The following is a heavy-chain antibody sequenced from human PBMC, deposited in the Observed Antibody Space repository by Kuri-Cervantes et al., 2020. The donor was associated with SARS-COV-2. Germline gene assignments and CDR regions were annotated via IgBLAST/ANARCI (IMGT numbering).Heavy chain of an antibody. Sequence: GSLRLSSAVPGVSVSGGSYYWSWIRQPPGKGLKWLGSIYYSGCTYSGSTYYNPSLKSRVTMSVDTSKNQFSLKLSSVTAADTAVYYCARDLGWGNPDYWGQGTLVTVSS. CDR1: GVSVSGGSYY. D-gene: IGHD4-23*01. J-gene: IGHJ4*02. CDR2: IYYSGCTYSGST. CDR3: ARDLGWGNPDY. V-gene: IGHV4-39*07.